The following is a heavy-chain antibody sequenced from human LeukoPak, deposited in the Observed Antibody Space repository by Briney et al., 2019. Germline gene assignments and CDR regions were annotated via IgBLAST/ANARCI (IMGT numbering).Heavy chain of an antibody. V-gene: IGHV3-48*01. D-gene: IGHD1-14*01. CDR1: GFTFSTYS. J-gene: IGHJ6*03. Sequence: GGSLRLSCAASGFTFSTYSMNWVRQAPGKGLEWVSYISSNSSTIFYADSVKGRFTISRDNVKNSLYVQMNSLRVEDTAVYYCARDGIMDVWGIGTTVTVSS. CDR3: ARDGIMDV. CDR2: ISSNSSTI.